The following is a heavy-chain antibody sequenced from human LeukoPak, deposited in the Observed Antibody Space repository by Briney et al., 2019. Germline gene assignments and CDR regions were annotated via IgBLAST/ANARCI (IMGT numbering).Heavy chain of an antibody. Sequence: GASVKVSCKVSGYTFTSYGISWVRQAPGQGLEWTGWISPYKGHTNYAQPFQGRVTMTTDTSTNSGYMELRSLRSDDTAMYYCAREKFGVSFDSWGQGTLVTVSS. CDR1: GYTFTSYG. CDR2: ISPYKGHT. V-gene: IGHV1-18*01. J-gene: IGHJ4*02. D-gene: IGHD3-10*01. CDR3: AREKFGVSFDS.